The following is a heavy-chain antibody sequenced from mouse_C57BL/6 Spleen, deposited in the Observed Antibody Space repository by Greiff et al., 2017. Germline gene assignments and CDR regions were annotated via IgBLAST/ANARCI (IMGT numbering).Heavy chain of an antibody. D-gene: IGHD2-4*01. CDR2: IHPNSGST. V-gene: IGHV1-64*01. J-gene: IGHJ3*01. CDR3: ARRPYDYDVAY. Sequence: QVQLQQPGAELVKPGASVKLSCKASGYTFTSYWMHWVKQRPGQGLEWIGMIHPNSGSTNYNEKFKSKATLTVDKSSSTAYMQLSSLTSEDSAVYYGARRPYDYDVAYGGQGTVVTVSA. CDR1: GYTFTSYW.